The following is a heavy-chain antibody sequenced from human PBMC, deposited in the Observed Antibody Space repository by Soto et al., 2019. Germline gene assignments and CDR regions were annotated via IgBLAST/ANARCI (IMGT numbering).Heavy chain of an antibody. Sequence: PGESLKISCKGSGYSFTRYWIGWVRQMPGKGLEWMGIIYPGDSDTRYSPSVQGQVTISADKSISTAYLQWSSLKASDTAMYYCARHDTAMVHRFEYWGQGTLVTVSS. J-gene: IGHJ4*02. CDR1: GYSFTRYW. V-gene: IGHV5-51*01. CDR2: IYPGDSDT. CDR3: ARHDTAMVHRFEY. D-gene: IGHD5-18*01.